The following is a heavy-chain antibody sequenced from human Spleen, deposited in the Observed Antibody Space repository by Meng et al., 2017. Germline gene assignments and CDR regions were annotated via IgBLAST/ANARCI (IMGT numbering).Heavy chain of an antibody. D-gene: IGHD4-11*01. CDR3: ARGPTTMAHDFDY. Sequence: QVQLQQVGAGLLKASETLSLTCVVSGGSFSDYYWSWIRQPPGKGLEWIGEINHSGSTNYNPSLESRATISVDTSQNNLSLKLSSVTAADSAVYYCARGPTTMAHDFDYWGQGTLVTVSS. J-gene: IGHJ4*02. CDR2: INHSGST. CDR1: GGSFSDYY. V-gene: IGHV4-34*01.